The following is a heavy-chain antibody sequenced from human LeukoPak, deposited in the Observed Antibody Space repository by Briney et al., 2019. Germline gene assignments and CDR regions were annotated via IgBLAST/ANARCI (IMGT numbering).Heavy chain of an antibody. D-gene: IGHD3-22*01. J-gene: IGHJ4*02. Sequence: SVKVSCKASGGTFSSYAISWVRQAPGQGLEWMGGIITIFGTANYAQKFQGRVTITTDESTSTAYMELSSLRSEDTAVYYCARVRSGYDSSGYYFDYWGQGTLVTVSS. CDR1: GGTFSSYA. CDR2: IITIFGTA. V-gene: IGHV1-69*05. CDR3: ARVRSGYDSSGYYFDY.